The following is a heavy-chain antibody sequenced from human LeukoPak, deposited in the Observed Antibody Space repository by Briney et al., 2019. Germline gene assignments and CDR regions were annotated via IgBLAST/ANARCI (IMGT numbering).Heavy chain of an antibody. CDR2: VYNSGTT. CDR3: ARAAANSWSQFFDY. D-gene: IGHD6-13*01. Sequence: SETLSLTCTVSGGSISGQYWSWIRQPTGKGLEWIGNVYNSGTTNYNPSLKSRVTISGDTSKNQFSLKLSSVTAADTAVYYCARAAANSWSQFFDYWGQGTLVTVSS. V-gene: IGHV4-59*11. J-gene: IGHJ4*02. CDR1: GGSISGQY.